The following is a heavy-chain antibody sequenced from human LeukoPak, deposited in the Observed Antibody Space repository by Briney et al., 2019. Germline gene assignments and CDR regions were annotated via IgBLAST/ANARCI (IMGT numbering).Heavy chain of an antibody. J-gene: IGHJ4*02. CDR1: GGSISSSSYY. V-gene: IGHV4-39*01. Sequence: PSETLSLTCTVSGGSISSSSYYWGWIRQPPGKDLEWIGSIYYSGSTYYNPSLKSRVTISVDTSKNQFSLKLSSVTAADTSVYCCGRHTRFRYCSGGSCDTVDYWGQGTLVTVSS. CDR2: IYYSGST. CDR3: GRHTRFRYCSGGSCDTVDY. D-gene: IGHD2-15*01.